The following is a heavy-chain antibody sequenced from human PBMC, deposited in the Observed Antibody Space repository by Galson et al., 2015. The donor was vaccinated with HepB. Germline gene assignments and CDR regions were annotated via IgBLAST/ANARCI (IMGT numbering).Heavy chain of an antibody. CDR1: GFTFDSYT. Sequence: SLRLSCAASGFTFDSYTMNWVRQAPGKGLEWVSYISSGSGTIYYADSVKGRFTISRDNAKNTLYLQMNSLRAEDTAVYYCAKGLSFDYWGQGTLVTVSS. V-gene: IGHV3-48*01. J-gene: IGHJ4*02. CDR3: AKGLSFDY. CDR2: ISSGSGTI. D-gene: IGHD2-15*01.